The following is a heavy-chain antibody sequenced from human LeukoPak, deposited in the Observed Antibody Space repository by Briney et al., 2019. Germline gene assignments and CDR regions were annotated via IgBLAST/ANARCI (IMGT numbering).Heavy chain of an antibody. CDR1: GGSISSYY. CDR2: IYYSGST. D-gene: IGHD1-26*01. V-gene: IGHV4-39*01. Sequence: PSETLSLTCTVSGGSISSYYWGWIRQPPGKGLEWIGSIYYSGSTYYNPSLKSRVTISVDTSKNQFSLKLSSVTAADTAVYYCARGAYSGSYLYFDYWGQGTLVTVSS. CDR3: ARGAYSGSYLYFDY. J-gene: IGHJ4*02.